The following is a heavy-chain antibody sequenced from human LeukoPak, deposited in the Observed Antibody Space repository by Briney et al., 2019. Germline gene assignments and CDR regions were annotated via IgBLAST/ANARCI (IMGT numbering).Heavy chain of an antibody. D-gene: IGHD6-19*01. V-gene: IGHV3-11*01. Sequence: PGGSLRLSCAASGFTFSDYYMSWIRQAPGKGLEWVSYISSSGSTIYYADSVKGRFTISRDNAKNSLYLQMNRLRAEDTAVYYCARTSSSGLVGGYYFDYWGQGTLVTVSS. J-gene: IGHJ4*02. CDR2: ISSSGSTI. CDR3: ARTSSSGLVGGYYFDY. CDR1: GFTFSDYY.